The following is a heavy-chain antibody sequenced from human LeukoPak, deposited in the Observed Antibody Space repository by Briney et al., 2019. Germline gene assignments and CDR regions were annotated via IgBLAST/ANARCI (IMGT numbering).Heavy chain of an antibody. J-gene: IGHJ6*03. CDR3: ASLSPLYCSSTSCYANYYYYMDV. Sequence: LRLSCAASGFSISNHWMSWIRQPPGKGLEWIGYIYHSGSTYYNPSLKSRVTISVDRSKNQFSLKLSSVTAADTAVYYCASLSPLYCSSTSCYANYYYYMDVWGKGTTVTVSS. CDR2: IYHSGST. V-gene: IGHV4-30-2*01. CDR1: GFSISNHW. D-gene: IGHD2-2*01.